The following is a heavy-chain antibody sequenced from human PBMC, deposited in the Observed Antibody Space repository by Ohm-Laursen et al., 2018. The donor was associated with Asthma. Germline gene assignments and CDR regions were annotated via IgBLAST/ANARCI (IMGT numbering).Heavy chain of an antibody. V-gene: IGHV3-23*01. CDR2: ISSGRGGNT. J-gene: IGHJ6*02. D-gene: IGHD3-22*01. Sequence: SLRLSCSASGFTFSNYAMSWVRQAPGKGLEWVSAISSGRGGNTYYADSVKGRFTISRDNSKNTLYLQMNSLRAEDTAVYYCAREGYYDSSGYYWAIMDVWGQGTTVTVSS. CDR1: GFTFSNYA. CDR3: AREGYYDSSGYYWAIMDV.